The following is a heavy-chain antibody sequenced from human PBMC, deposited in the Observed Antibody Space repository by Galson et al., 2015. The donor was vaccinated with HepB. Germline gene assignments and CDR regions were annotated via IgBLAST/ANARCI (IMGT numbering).Heavy chain of an antibody. CDR3: ARDLGSSSWYGNHVFDY. Sequence: SLRLSCAASGFTFSSYAMHWVRQAPGKGLEWVAVISYDGSNKYYADSVKGRFTISRDNSKNTLYLQMNSLRAEDTAVYYCARDLGSSSWYGNHVFDYWGQGTLVTVSS. CDR1: GFTFSSYA. J-gene: IGHJ4*02. CDR2: ISYDGSNK. V-gene: IGHV3-30-3*01. D-gene: IGHD6-13*01.